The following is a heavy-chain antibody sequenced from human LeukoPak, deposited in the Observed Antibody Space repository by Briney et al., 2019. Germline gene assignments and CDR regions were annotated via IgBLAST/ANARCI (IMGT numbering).Heavy chain of an antibody. CDR2: ISSSSSTI. CDR3: ARGPSPYAFDI. V-gene: IGHV3-48*04. J-gene: IGHJ3*02. CDR1: GFTFSSYS. Sequence: GGSLRLSCAASGFTFSSYSMNSVRQAPGKGLGWVSYISSSSSTIYYADSVKGRFTISRDNAKNSLYLQMNSLRAEDTAVYYCARGPSPYAFDIWGQGTMVTVSS.